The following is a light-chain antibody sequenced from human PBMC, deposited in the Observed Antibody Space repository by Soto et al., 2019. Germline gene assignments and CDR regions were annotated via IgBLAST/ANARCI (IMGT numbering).Light chain of an antibody. CDR2: GVS. CDR1: QGVNSN. CDR3: QQYSNWPPTYT. Sequence: EIVMTQSPATLSVSPGERVTLSCRASQGVNSNLAWYQQKPGQAPRLLIYGVSTRATAIPGRFSGSGFGTEFTLSITSLQSEDFAVYFCQQYSNWPPTYTFGQGTKLQIK. V-gene: IGKV3-15*01. J-gene: IGKJ2*01.